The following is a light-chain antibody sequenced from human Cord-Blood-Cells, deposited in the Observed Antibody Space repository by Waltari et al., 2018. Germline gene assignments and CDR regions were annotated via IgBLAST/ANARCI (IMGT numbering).Light chain of an antibody. V-gene: IGLV2-11*01. CDR2: DVS. J-gene: IGLJ2*01. CDR1: SSDVGGYNY. CDR3: CSYAVSYTWV. Sequence: QSALTQPRSVSGSPGQSVTISCTGTSSDVGGYNYVSWYQQHPGKAPKLMIYDVSKRPPGVPDRFSGARAGNTASLTISGLQAEDEADYYVCSYAVSYTWVFGGGTKLTVL.